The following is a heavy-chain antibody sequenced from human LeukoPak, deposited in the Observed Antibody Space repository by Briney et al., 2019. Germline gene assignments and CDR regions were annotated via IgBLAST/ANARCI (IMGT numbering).Heavy chain of an antibody. J-gene: IGHJ6*02. CDR2: INHSGST. Sequence: SETLSLTCAVYGGSFSGYYWSWIRQPPGKGLGWIGEINHSGSTNYNPSLKSRVTISVGTSKNQFSLKLSSVTAADTAVYYCARTPWIQLWFGYYGMDVWGQGTTVTVSS. V-gene: IGHV4-34*01. CDR1: GGSFSGYY. CDR3: ARTPWIQLWFGYYGMDV. D-gene: IGHD5-18*01.